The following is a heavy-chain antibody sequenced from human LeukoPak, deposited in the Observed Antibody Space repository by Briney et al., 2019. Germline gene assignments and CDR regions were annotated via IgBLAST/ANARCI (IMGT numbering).Heavy chain of an antibody. CDR3: ARSFVLLWFGESYYFDY. CDR2: ISYDGSNK. D-gene: IGHD3-10*01. J-gene: IGHJ4*02. Sequence: GGSLRLSCAASGFTFSSYAMHWVRQAPGKGLEWVAVISYDGSNKYYADSVKGRFTISRDNSKNTLYLQMNSLRAEDTAVYYCARSFVLLWFGESYYFDYWGQGTLVTVSS. CDR1: GFTFSSYA. V-gene: IGHV3-30*14.